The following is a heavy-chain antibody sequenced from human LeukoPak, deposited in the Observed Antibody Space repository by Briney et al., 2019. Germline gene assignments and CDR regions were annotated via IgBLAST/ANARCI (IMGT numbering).Heavy chain of an antibody. CDR2: INPSGGST. CDR3: ARAGCSSTSCPGEMDV. CDR1: GYTFTSYY. Sequence: ASVKVSCKASGYTFTSYYMHWVRQAPGQGLEWMGIINPSGGSTSYAQKFQGRVTMTRDTSTSTVYMELSSLRSEDTAVYYCARAGCSSTSCPGEMDVWGKGTTVTVSS. J-gene: IGHJ6*04. V-gene: IGHV1-46*01. D-gene: IGHD2-2*01.